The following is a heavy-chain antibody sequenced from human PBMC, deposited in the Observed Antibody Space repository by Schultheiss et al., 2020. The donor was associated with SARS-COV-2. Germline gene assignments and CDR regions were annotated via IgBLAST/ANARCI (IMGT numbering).Heavy chain of an antibody. CDR3: AKDRRPEVVPAAAYYYYMDV. D-gene: IGHD2-2*01. Sequence: GGSLRLSCAASGFTFSSYAMHWVRQAPGKGLEYVSAISSNGGSTYYADSVKGRFTISRDNSKNTLYLQMSSLRAEDTAVYYCAKDRRPEVVPAAAYYYYMDVWGKGTTVTVSS. J-gene: IGHJ6*03. V-gene: IGHV3-64D*06. CDR1: GFTFSSYA. CDR2: ISSNGGST.